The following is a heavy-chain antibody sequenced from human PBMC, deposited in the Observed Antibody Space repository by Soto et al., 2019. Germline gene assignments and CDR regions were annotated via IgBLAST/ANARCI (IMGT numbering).Heavy chain of an antibody. Sequence: QVQLVESGGGVVQPGRSLRLSCAASGFTFSSYGMHWVRQAPGKGLEWVAVISDNGSDKHYADSVKGRFTISRDNSKNALYLKVNSRRLEDTAVYYCAAGWMFADYWGQGALVIVSS. CDR3: AAGWMFADY. J-gene: IGHJ4*02. CDR2: ISDNGSDK. D-gene: IGHD3-10*02. CDR1: GFTFSSYG. V-gene: IGHV3-30*03.